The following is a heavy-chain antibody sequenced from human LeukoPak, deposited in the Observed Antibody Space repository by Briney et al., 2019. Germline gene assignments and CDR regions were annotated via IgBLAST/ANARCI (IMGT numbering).Heavy chain of an antibody. CDR3: ARDQKRRYCSGGSCYFFFDY. Sequence: GGSLRLSCAASGFTFSSYSMNWVRQAPGKGLEWVSSISSSSSYIYYADSVKGRFTISRDNAKNSLYLQMNSLRAEDTAVYYCARDQKRRYCSGGSCYFFFDYWGQGTLVTVSS. V-gene: IGHV3-21*01. D-gene: IGHD2-15*01. CDR2: ISSSSSYI. CDR1: GFTFSSYS. J-gene: IGHJ4*02.